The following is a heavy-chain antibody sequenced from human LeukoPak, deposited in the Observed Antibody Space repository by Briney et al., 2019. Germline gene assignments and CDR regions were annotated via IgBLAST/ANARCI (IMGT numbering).Heavy chain of an antibody. CDR3: ARHALLWFGEPPPLDY. J-gene: IGHJ4*02. D-gene: IGHD3-10*01. Sequence: SETLSLTCTVSGGSISSYYWSWIRQPPGKGLEWIGYIYYSGSTNYNPSLKSRVTISVDTSMNQFSLKLSSVTAADTAVYYCARHALLWFGEPPPLDYWGQGTLVTVSS. CDR1: GGSISSYY. CDR2: IYYSGST. V-gene: IGHV4-59*08.